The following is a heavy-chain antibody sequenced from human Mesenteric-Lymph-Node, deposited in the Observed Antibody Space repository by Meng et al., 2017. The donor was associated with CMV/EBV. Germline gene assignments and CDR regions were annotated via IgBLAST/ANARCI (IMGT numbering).Heavy chain of an antibody. J-gene: IGHJ3*02. D-gene: IGHD5-12*01. V-gene: IGHV3-7*01. CDR3: ARDQIYRAHAFDI. CDR2: IDQEGSEE. Sequence: GESLKISCAASGFTSSSHWMSWVRQAPGKGLEWVADIDQEGSEEHYVDSVKGRFTISRANAKNSLFLQMNSLRADDTAVYYCARDQIYRAHAFDIWGQGTMVTVSS. CDR1: GFTSSSHW.